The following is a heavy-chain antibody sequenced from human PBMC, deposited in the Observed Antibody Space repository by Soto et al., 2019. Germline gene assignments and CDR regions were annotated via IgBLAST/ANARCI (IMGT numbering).Heavy chain of an antibody. D-gene: IGHD2-15*01. CDR3: ARVHTPKDIVVGYYYMDV. Sequence: GASVKVSCKASGYTFTSYGISWVRQAPGQGLEWKGWISAYNGNTNYAQKLQGRVTMTTDTSTSTAYMELRSLRSDDTAVYYCARVHTPKDIVVGYYYMDVWGKGTTVTVSS. CDR1: GYTFTSYG. CDR2: ISAYNGNT. J-gene: IGHJ6*03. V-gene: IGHV1-18*01.